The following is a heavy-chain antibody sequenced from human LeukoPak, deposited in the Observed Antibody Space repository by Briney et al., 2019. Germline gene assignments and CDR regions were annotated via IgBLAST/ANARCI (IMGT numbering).Heavy chain of an antibody. D-gene: IGHD5-12*01. J-gene: IGHJ6*02. CDR3: SKGGGYVRMDV. Sequence: GGSLRLSCAASGFIFSDYWLSWVRQAPGKGLEWVANIKQDGSETHYVDSVKGRFTISRDNAKNSLFLQMNSLRADDTAVYYCSKGGGYVRMDVWGQGTTVTASS. V-gene: IGHV3-7*03. CDR1: GFIFSDYW. CDR2: IKQDGSET.